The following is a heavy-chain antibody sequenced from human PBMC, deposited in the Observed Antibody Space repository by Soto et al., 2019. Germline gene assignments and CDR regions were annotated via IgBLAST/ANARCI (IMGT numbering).Heavy chain of an antibody. D-gene: IGHD3-22*01. V-gene: IGHV1-69*06. CDR3: ARSEGGYFYGLDV. CDR1: GGNFAIYA. Sequence: QVQLVQSGAEVKKPGSSVKVSGKASGGNFAIYAIFWKRQAPGQEHEWMGGIIPIFGTPTYAQKFQGRVTIKAEKPPTNAYMEMISLRFEYTSVYYCARSEGGYFYGLDVGGRGSTMTVSS. J-gene: IGHJ6*02. CDR2: IIPIFGTP.